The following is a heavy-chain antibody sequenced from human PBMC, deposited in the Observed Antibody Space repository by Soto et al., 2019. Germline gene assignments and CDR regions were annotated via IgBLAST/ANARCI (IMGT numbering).Heavy chain of an antibody. Sequence: QVQLVQSGAEVKKPGSSVKVSCKAAGGTFSSYAISWVRQAPVQGLEWMGGIIPIFGTANYAQKFQGRVTITAEESTSTAYMELSSLRSEDTAVYYCARDRRFLEWLLLDYWGQGTLVTVSS. D-gene: IGHD3-3*01. CDR2: IIPIFGTA. V-gene: IGHV1-69*01. CDR1: GGTFSSYA. J-gene: IGHJ4*02. CDR3: ARDRRFLEWLLLDY.